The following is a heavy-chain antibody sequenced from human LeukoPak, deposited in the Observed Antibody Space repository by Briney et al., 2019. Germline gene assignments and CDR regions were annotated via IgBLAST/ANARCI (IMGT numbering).Heavy chain of an antibody. D-gene: IGHD5-24*01. V-gene: IGHV4-38-2*02. Sequence: SETLSLTCTVSGYSISSGYYWGWIRQPPGKGLEWIGSIYHSGRTFYNPSLKSRVTISVDTSKNQFSLKLSSVTAADTAVYYCAREGDGYNLGLLYYYYYMDVWGKGTTVTISS. CDR3: AREGDGYNLGLLYYYYYMDV. CDR1: GYSISSGYY. J-gene: IGHJ6*03. CDR2: IYHSGRT.